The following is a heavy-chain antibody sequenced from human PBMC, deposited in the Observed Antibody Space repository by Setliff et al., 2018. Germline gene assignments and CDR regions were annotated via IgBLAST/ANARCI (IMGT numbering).Heavy chain of an antibody. D-gene: IGHD1-20*01. CDR1: GFIFSDFG. Sequence: PGGSLRLSCAASGFIFSDFGMHWVRQTPGKGLEWVAFVRNDGSKTYYGDSVKGRFTISRDNSKKTLDLQMNSLRPEDTAVYYCAKDYSMAITVGYFQQWGHGTLVTVSS. J-gene: IGHJ1*01. CDR2: VRNDGSKT. CDR3: AKDYSMAITVGYFQQ. V-gene: IGHV3-30*02.